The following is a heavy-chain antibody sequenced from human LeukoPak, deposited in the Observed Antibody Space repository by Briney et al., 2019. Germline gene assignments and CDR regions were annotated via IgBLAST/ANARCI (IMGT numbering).Heavy chain of an antibody. CDR2: IIPIFGTA. D-gene: IGHD2-2*01. J-gene: IGHJ4*02. CDR1: GGTFSSYA. CDR3: AHGAMYQLDY. Sequence: ASVKVSCKASGGTFSSYAISWVRQAPGQGLEWMGGIIPIFGTANYAQKFQGRVTITADKSTSTAYMELSSLRAEDTAVYYCAHGAMYQLDYWGQGTLVTVSS. V-gene: IGHV1-69*06.